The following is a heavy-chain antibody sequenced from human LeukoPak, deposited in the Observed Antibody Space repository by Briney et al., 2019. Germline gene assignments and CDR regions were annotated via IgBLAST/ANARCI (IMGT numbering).Heavy chain of an antibody. CDR3: AAEVVVVDGFDP. Sequence: EASVNVSRKSSVCTFTSSAVQWVGQARGQRLAWIGWIVVGSGNTNYAQKFQERVTITRDMSTSTAYMELSSLRSEDTAVYYCAAEVVVVDGFDPWGQGTLVTVSS. CDR1: VCTFTSSA. J-gene: IGHJ5*02. V-gene: IGHV1-58*01. D-gene: IGHD3-22*01. CDR2: IVVGSGNT.